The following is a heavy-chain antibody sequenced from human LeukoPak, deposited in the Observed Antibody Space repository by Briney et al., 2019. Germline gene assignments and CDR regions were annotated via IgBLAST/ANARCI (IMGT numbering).Heavy chain of an antibody. D-gene: IGHD2-15*01. J-gene: IGHJ3*02. CDR2: IYHSGST. Sequence: SETLSLTCAVSGYSISSGYYWGWIRQPRGKGLEWIGSIYHSGSTYYNPSLKSRVTISVDTSKNQFSLKLSSVTAADTAVYYCASLKYCSGGSCYSGAFDIWGQGTMVTVSS. V-gene: IGHV4-38-2*01. CDR3: ASLKYCSGGSCYSGAFDI. CDR1: GYSISSGYY.